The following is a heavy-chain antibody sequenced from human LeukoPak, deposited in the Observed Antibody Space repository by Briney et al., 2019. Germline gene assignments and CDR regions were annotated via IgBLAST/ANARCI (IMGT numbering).Heavy chain of an antibody. Sequence: ASVKVSCKASGYTFTSYDINWVRQATGQGLEWMGWMNPNSGNTGYAQKFQGRVTMTRNTSISTAYMELSSLRSEDTAVYYCARDTERQDYYDSSGYYIYWGQGTLVTVSS. V-gene: IGHV1-8*01. J-gene: IGHJ4*02. CDR2: MNPNSGNT. CDR3: ARDTERQDYYDSSGYYIY. D-gene: IGHD3-22*01. CDR1: GYTFTSYD.